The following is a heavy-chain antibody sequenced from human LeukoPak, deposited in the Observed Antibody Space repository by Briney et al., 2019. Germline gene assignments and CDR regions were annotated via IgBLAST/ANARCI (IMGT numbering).Heavy chain of an antibody. CDR2: INPNNGGT. Sequence: ASVKVSCKASGYTFSGYYMHWVRQAPGQGLEWMGWINPNNGGTNYAQRFQGRVTMTRDTSISTAYMELTRLTYDDTAVYYCASKINWNYLHFWGQGTLVTVSS. V-gene: IGHV1-2*02. CDR1: GYTFSGYY. CDR3: ASKINWNYLHF. J-gene: IGHJ4*02. D-gene: IGHD1-7*01.